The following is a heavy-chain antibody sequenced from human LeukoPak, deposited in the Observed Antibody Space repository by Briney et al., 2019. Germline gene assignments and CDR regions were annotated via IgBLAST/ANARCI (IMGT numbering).Heavy chain of an antibody. J-gene: IGHJ4*02. D-gene: IGHD1-26*01. Sequence: SETLSLTCAVYGGSFSGYYWSWIRQPPGKGLEWIGEINHSGSINYNPSLKSRVTISVDTSKNQFSLKLSSVAAADTAVYYCARDRVGATAGFDYWGQGTLVTVSS. CDR2: INHSGSI. CDR3: ARDRVGATAGFDY. CDR1: GGSFSGYY. V-gene: IGHV4-34*01.